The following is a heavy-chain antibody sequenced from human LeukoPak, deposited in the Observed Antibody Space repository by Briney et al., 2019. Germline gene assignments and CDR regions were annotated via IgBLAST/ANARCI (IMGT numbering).Heavy chain of an antibody. J-gene: IGHJ4*02. V-gene: IGHV3-74*01. CDR3: ARVVSGSYPFDY. D-gene: IGHD1-26*01. Sequence: PGGSLRLSCAASRFLFSNYWMHWVRQAPGKGLVWVSRINSDGSIVNYADSVKGRFTISRDNAKNTLYLRMNSLRVDDTAVYYCARVVSGSYPFDYWGQGTLVTVSS. CDR1: RFLFSNYW. CDR2: INSDGSIV.